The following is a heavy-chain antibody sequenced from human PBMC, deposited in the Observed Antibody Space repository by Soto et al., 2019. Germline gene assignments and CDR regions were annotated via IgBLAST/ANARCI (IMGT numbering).Heavy chain of an antibody. CDR3: ARDEFSSSHFDY. CDR2: VYYSGST. D-gene: IGHD2-2*01. Sequence: SETLSLTCTVSGGSISNYYWSWIRQPPGKGLEWIGYVYYSGSTNYNPSLKSRVTISVDTSKNQFSLKLSSVTAADTAVYYCARDEFSSSHFDYWGQGIPVTVSS. CDR1: GGSISNYY. V-gene: IGHV4-59*01. J-gene: IGHJ4*02.